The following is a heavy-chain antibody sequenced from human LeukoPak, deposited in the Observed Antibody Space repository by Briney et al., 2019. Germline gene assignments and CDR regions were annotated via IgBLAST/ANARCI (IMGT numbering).Heavy chain of an antibody. CDR3: AKGKSSSWYEPLDY. D-gene: IGHD6-13*01. J-gene: IGHJ4*02. CDR2: ISGSGGST. CDR1: GFTFSSYA. Sequence: GGSLRLSCAASGFTFSSYAMSWVRQAPGKGLEWVSAISGSGGSTYYADSVKGRFTISRDNSKNTLYLQMNSLRAEDTAVYYCAKGKSSSWYEPLDYWGQGTLVTVSS. V-gene: IGHV3-23*01.